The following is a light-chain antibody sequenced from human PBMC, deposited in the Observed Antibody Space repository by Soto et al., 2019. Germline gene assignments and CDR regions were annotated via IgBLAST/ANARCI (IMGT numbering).Light chain of an antibody. CDR3: QQYNSYWT. V-gene: IGKV1-5*01. Sequence: DIQMTQAPSTLSASVGERVSINFRASQSISSWLAWYQQKPGKAPKLLIYDASSLESGVPSRFSGSGSGTEFTLTISSLQPDDFATYYCQQYNSYWTFGQGTKVDLK. CDR1: QSISSW. CDR2: DAS. J-gene: IGKJ1*01.